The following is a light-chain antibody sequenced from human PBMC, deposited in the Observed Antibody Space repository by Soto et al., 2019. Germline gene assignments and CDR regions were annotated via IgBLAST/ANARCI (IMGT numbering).Light chain of an antibody. CDR2: GPS. J-gene: IGKJ4*01. CDR1: QSVGRS. V-gene: IGKV3-15*01. Sequence: EIVMTQSPATLSVSPGERVTLSCRASQSVGRSLAWYLQKAGQAPTLLIYGPSTRATVTPVRFSGSGSGTELSLTIISLQSEDFVVDDCQQYEKWPLTFGGETKVEIK. CDR3: QQYEKWPLT.